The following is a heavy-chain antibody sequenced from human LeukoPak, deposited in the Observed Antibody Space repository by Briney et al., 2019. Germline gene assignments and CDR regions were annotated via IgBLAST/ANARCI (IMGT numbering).Heavy chain of an antibody. J-gene: IGHJ4*02. CDR2: INPNSGGT. D-gene: IGHD5-12*01. Sequence: ASVKVSCKASGYTFTSYYMHWVRQAPGQGLEWMGWINPNSGGTNYAQKFQGRVTMTRDTSISTAYMELSRLRSDDTAVYYCARDIVATMETPQFDYWGQGTLVTVSS. V-gene: IGHV1-2*02. CDR1: GYTFTSYY. CDR3: ARDIVATMETPQFDY.